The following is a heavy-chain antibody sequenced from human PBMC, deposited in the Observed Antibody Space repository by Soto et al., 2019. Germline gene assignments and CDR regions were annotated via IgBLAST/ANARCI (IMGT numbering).Heavy chain of an antibody. Sequence: EVQLLESGGGLVQPGWSLRLSCAASGFTFSSYAMSWVRQAPGKGLEWVSGISSSGGSTVFADSVQGRFIISRDNSRNTLYLHMNSLRVEDTAIYYCAKDSDSGLGSFTWGIFDYWGQGSLVTVSS. V-gene: IGHV3-23*01. D-gene: IGHD3-10*01. CDR3: AKDSDSGLGSFTWGIFDY. J-gene: IGHJ4*02. CDR1: GFTFSSYA. CDR2: ISSSGGST.